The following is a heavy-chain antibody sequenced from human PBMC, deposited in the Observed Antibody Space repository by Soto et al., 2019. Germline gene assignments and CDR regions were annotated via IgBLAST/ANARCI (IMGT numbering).Heavy chain of an antibody. CDR3: ARGYYESSGYIPPFGP. V-gene: IGHV3-73*01. J-gene: IGHJ5*02. D-gene: IGHD3-22*01. CDR1: GFTFSGSA. Sequence: GGSLRLSCAASAASGFTFSGSAMHWVRQASGKGLEWVGRIRSKTNSYATAYAASVKGRFTISRDNAKDSLYLHMNSLRAEDMALYYCARGYYESSGYIPPFGPWGQGTLVTVSS. CDR2: IRSKTNSYAT.